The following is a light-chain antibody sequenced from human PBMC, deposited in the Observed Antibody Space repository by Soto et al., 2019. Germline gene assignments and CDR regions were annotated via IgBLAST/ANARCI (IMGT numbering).Light chain of an antibody. V-gene: IGLV2-14*01. CDR1: SSDVGAYNY. CDR2: EVS. CDR3: SSKRTTASLV. J-gene: IGLJ1*01. Sequence: QSVLAQPASVSGSPGQTITISCTGTSSDVGAYNYVSWYQQHPGKAPKLMIYEVSNRPSGVSDRFSGSKSGNTASLTISGLQAADEADYYCSSKRTTASLVFGTGTKDTVL.